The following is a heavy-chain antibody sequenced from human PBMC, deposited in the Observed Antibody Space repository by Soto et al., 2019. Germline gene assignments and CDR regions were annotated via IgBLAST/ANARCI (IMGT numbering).Heavy chain of an antibody. CDR3: SGGVASGY. V-gene: IGHV3-30*03. J-gene: IGHJ4*02. CDR1: GFTVSTYG. D-gene: IGHD2-8*02. CDR2: ISRDGGTK. Sequence: QVQLVESGGGVVQPGRSLRLSCAVSGFTVSTYGMHWVRQAPGKGLEWVAVISRDGGTKYYADSVKGRFTISRDNSRKTLVVERRSVGGDGMAVDYCSGGVASGYWGQGTLVTVSS.